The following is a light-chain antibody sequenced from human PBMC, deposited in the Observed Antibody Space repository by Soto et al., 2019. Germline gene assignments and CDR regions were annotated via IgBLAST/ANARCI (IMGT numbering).Light chain of an antibody. V-gene: IGLV1-47*01. Sequence: QSVLTQPPSASGTPGQRVSISCSGSSSNIEPNFVYWYQQLPRAAPKLLLYRTDQRPSGVPDRFSGSKSGSSASLAISGLQSEYEADYFWATWDDTLGVVVFGGGTQLTVF. CDR1: SSNIEPNF. CDR3: ATWDDTLGVVV. CDR2: RTD. J-gene: IGLJ7*01.